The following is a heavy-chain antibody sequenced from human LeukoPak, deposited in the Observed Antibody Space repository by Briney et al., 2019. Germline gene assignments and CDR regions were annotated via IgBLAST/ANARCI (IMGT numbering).Heavy chain of an antibody. CDR2: IYYSGST. D-gene: IGHD3-9*01. J-gene: IGHJ6*02. Sequence: SETLSLTCTVSGGSVSSGSYYWSWIRQPPGTGLEWIGYIYYSGSTNYNPSLKSRVTISVDTSKNQFSLKLSSVTAADTAVYYCARSSRRYFDWFLAYYGMDVWGQGTTVTVSS. V-gene: IGHV4-61*01. CDR1: GGSVSSGSYY. CDR3: ARSSRRYFDWFLAYYGMDV.